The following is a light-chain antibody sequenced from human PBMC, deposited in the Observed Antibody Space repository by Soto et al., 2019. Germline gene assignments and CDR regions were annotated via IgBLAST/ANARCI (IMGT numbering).Light chain of an antibody. CDR3: QQYDSSPFT. Sequence: EIVLTQSPGTLSLSPGERATLSCRASQTITKYYLAWYQQKPGQAPRLLIYGASIRATDIPDRFSGSGSGTDFTLTISRLEPEDFALYYCQQYDSSPFTFGPGTKVDI. J-gene: IGKJ3*01. V-gene: IGKV3-20*01. CDR1: QTITKYY. CDR2: GAS.